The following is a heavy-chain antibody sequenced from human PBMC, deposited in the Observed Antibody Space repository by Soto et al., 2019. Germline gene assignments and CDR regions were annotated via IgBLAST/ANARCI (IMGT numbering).Heavy chain of an antibody. J-gene: IGHJ3*02. V-gene: IGHV3-23*01. CDR1: GFTFSSYA. CDR2: ISGSGGST. CDR3: AKHNDYIWGSRLVFDI. D-gene: IGHD3-16*01. Sequence: GGSLRLSCAASGFTFSSYAMSWVRQAPGKGLEWVSAISGSGGSTYYADSVKGRFTISRDNSKNTLYLQMNSLRAEDTAVYYCAKHNDYIWGSRLVFDIWGQGTMVTVSS.